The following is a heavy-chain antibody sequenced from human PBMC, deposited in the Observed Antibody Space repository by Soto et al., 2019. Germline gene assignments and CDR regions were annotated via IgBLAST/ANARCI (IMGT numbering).Heavy chain of an antibody. CDR2: IYYSGRT. J-gene: IGHJ4*02. CDR3: ARVGGFGATTIDY. CDR1: GGPISSGDYY. V-gene: IGHV4-30-4*01. D-gene: IGHD3-10*01. Sequence: QVQLQESGPGLVKPSQTLSLTCTVSGGPISSGDYYWSWIRQPPGKGLEWIGYIYYSGRTYYNPSLKGRVTISVDTSKNQFSLKLSSVTAADTAVYYCARVGGFGATTIDYWGQGTLVTVSS.